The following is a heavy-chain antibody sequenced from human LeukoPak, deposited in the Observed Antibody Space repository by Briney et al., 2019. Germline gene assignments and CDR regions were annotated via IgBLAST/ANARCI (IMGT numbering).Heavy chain of an antibody. J-gene: IGHJ4*02. CDR2: INPSGGST. V-gene: IGHV1-46*01. D-gene: IGHD1-26*01. Sequence: GASVKVSCKASGYTFTSYYMHWVRQAPGQGLEWMGIINPSGGSTSYAQKFQGRVTMTRDTSTSTVYMELRSLRSEDTAVYYCARAEVGATHLDYWGQGTLVTASS. CDR3: ARAEVGATHLDY. CDR1: GYTFTSYY.